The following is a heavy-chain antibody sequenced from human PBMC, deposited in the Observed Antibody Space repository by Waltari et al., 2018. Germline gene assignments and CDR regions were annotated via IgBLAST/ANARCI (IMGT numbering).Heavy chain of an antibody. V-gene: IGHV1-46*01. CDR3: ARPPLKYSSSSSGYFDL. J-gene: IGHJ6*04. CDR1: GYTFTSYY. CDR2: INPSGGST. Sequence: QVQLVQSGAEVKKPGASVKASCKASGYTFTSYYMHWVRQAPGQGLEWMGIINPSGGSTSYAQKFQGRVTMTRDTSTSTVYMELSSLRSEDTAVYYCARPPLKYSSSSSGYFDLWGKGTTVTVSS. D-gene: IGHD6-6*01.